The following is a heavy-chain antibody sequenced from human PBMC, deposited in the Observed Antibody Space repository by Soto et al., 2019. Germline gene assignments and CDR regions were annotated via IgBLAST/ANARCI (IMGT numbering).Heavy chain of an antibody. D-gene: IGHD2-15*01. CDR1: GYTFSTSG. V-gene: IGHV1-18*01. CDR2: ISTYNGDT. CDR3: ARAGAAPYYYYGMDF. Sequence: QVQLVQSGAEVRKPGASVKVSCKASGYTFSTSGMRWLRQAPGQGLEWMGWISTYNGDTNDAPKFQDRVTMTSDTSTSTVYMELRSLRSDDTAVYYCARAGAAPYYYYGMDFWGQGTRVTVSS. J-gene: IGHJ6*02.